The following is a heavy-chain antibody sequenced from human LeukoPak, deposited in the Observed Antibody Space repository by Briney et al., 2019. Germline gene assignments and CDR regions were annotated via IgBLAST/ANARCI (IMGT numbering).Heavy chain of an antibody. J-gene: IGHJ3*01. Sequence: GGSLRLSCEGSAFVFSGHWMNWVRRTPGKGLKWVASIKEDGSVRQYVDSVKGRFTISRDDANNSVYLQMDSLRAEDTATYYCARDQFFDYDNDDAFDVWGQGTKVIVSS. CDR2: IKEDGSVR. CDR1: AFVFSGHW. D-gene: IGHD3-22*01. CDR3: ARDQFFDYDNDDAFDV. V-gene: IGHV3-7*01.